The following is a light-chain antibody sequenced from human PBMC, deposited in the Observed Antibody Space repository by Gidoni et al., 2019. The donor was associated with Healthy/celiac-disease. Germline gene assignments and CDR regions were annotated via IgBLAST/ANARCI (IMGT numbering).Light chain of an antibody. CDR2: EVS. Sequence: HSALTQPPSASGSPGQSVTISCTGPSRYGGGSNYVSWDQQHPGKAPKLMIDEVSKRPSGVPDRFSGSKSGNTAALTVSGLQAEDEADYYCSSYAGSNNLRVLGTGTKVTVL. CDR3: SSYAGSNNLRV. CDR1: SRYGGGSNY. J-gene: IGLJ1*01. V-gene: IGLV2-8*01.